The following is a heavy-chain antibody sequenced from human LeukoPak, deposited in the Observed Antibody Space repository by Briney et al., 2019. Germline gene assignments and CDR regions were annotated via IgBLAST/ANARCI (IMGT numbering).Heavy chain of an antibody. CDR1: GYTFTDYY. Sequence: ASVKVSCKASGYTFTDYYMHWVRQAPGQGLEWMGWINPNSGGTNQAQKFQGWVTMTRDASISTAYMELSRLTSDDTAVYYCAGALYSGYDGIDYWGQGTLVTVSS. D-gene: IGHD5-12*01. CDR2: INPNSGGT. CDR3: AGALYSGYDGIDY. J-gene: IGHJ4*02. V-gene: IGHV1-2*04.